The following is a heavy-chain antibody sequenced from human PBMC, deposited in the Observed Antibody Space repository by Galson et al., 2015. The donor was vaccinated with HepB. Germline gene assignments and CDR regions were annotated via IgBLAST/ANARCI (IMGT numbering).Heavy chain of an antibody. Sequence: SLRLSCAASGFLFSNYEMSWVRQAPGKGLEWVSGLTSSGSRTYYADSVKGRFTISRDNSKNTLDLQMTSLRAEDTALYYCARGRILSFRWFDSWGQGTLLTVSP. V-gene: IGHV3-23*01. J-gene: IGHJ5*02. CDR2: LTSSGSRT. CDR1: GFLFSNYE. D-gene: IGHD2/OR15-2a*01. CDR3: ARGRILSFRWFDS.